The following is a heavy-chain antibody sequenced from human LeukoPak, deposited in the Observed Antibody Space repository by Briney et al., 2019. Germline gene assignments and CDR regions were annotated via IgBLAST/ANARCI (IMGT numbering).Heavy chain of an antibody. CDR1: GYSFTSYW. D-gene: IGHD6-19*01. Sequence: GGSLRTPWKGSGYSFTSYWISWVPQMPGKGLEWMGRIDPSDSYNTYSPPFQGHFTISADKSTNTAYLQWSSLKASDTARYSWAVHDRGEDSSGWFVFDYWGQGTLVTVSS. CDR3: AVHDRGEDSSGWFVFDY. CDR2: IDPSDSYN. V-gene: IGHV5-10-1*01. J-gene: IGHJ4*02.